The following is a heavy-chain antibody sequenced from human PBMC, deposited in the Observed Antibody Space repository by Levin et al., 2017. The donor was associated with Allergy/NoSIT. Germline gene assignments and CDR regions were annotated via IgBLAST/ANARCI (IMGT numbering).Heavy chain of an antibody. D-gene: IGHD6-6*01. V-gene: IGHV3-23*01. CDR3: APALDSSSSCVHY. CDR2: SGSGGST. J-gene: IGHJ4*02. CDR1: GFTLRNFA. Sequence: PGGSLRLSCAASGFTLRNFAMNWVRQAPGKGREWVSTSGSGGSTYYADSVKGRFTISRDNSKNTLYLQINTLRAEDTAVYFCAPALDSSSSCVHYWGQGTLVTVSS.